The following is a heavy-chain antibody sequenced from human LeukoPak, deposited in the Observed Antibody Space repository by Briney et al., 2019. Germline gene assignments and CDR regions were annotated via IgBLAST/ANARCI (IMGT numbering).Heavy chain of an antibody. J-gene: IGHJ6*03. CDR2: IYYTGST. Sequence: PSETLSLTCTVSGGSISSSSFYWGWIRQPPGKGLEWIGSIYYTGSTYYNPSLKSRVTISIDTSKNQFSLKLSSVTAADTAVYYCARTLVRAPYYYYYMDVWGKGTTVTVSS. V-gene: IGHV4-39*07. CDR1: GGSISSSSFY. CDR3: ARTLVRAPYYYYYMDV.